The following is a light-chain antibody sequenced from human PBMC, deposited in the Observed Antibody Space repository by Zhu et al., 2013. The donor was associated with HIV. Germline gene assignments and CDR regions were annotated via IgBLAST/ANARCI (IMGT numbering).Light chain of an antibody. CDR1: QDISHH. J-gene: IGKJ2*01. CDR2: DAS. Sequence: DIQLTQTPSSLSASVGDRVTITCQATQDISHHLNWYQQKPGKAPRLLIYDASYLEEGVPSRFIGGGSGTDFTLTITSLQPEDTATYYCQQYVDLXFFGLGTKLEIK. V-gene: IGKV1-33*01. CDR3: QQYVDLXF.